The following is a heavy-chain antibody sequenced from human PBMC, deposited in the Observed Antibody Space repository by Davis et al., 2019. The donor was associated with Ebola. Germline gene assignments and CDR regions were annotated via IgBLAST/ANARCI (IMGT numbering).Heavy chain of an antibody. CDR2: INPNSGGT. CDR3: ARGVTTHTYYFDY. D-gene: IGHD4-17*01. CDR1: GYTFTGYY. Sequence: ASVKVSCKASGYTFTGYYMHWVRQAPGQGLEWMGWINPNSGGTNYAQKFQGWVTMTRDTSISTAYMELSRLRSDDTAVYYCARGVTTHTYYFDYWGQGTLVTVSS. V-gene: IGHV1-2*04. J-gene: IGHJ4*02.